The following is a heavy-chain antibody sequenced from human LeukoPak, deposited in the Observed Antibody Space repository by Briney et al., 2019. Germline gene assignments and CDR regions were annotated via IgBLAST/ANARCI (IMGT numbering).Heavy chain of an antibody. CDR2: IYYSGST. CDR1: GGSISSSSYY. Sequence: PSETLSLTCTVSGGSISSSSYYWGWIRQPPGKGLEWIGSIYYSGSTYYNPSLKSRVTISVDTSKNQFSLKLSSVTAADTAVYYCARTRGRGDYWGQGTLVTVSS. CDR3: ARTRGRGDY. D-gene: IGHD3-10*01. J-gene: IGHJ4*02. V-gene: IGHV4-39*01.